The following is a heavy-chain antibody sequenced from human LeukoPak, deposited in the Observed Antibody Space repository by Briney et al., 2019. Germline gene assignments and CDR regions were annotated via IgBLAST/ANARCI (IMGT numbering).Heavy chain of an antibody. CDR3: TTDFGSSWIDY. D-gene: IGHD6-13*01. J-gene: IGHJ4*02. Sequence: GGSLRLSCAAPGFTFSNAWMSWVRQAPGKGLEWVGRIKSKTDGGTTDYAAPVKGRFTISRDDSKNTLYLQMNSLKTEDTAVYYCTTDFGSSWIDYWGQGTLVTVSS. CDR1: GFTFSNAW. CDR2: IKSKTDGGTT. V-gene: IGHV3-15*01.